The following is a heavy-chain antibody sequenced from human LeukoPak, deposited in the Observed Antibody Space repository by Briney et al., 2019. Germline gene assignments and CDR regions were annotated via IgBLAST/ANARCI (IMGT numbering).Heavy chain of an antibody. V-gene: IGHV3-21*01. Sequence: GGSLRLSCAASGFTFSSYSINWVRQAPGKGLEWVSSISSSSYIYYADSVRGRFTISRDNAKNSLYLQMNSLRAEDTAVYYCARDGLAAATLHWCFDLWGRGTLVTVSS. CDR2: ISSSSYI. CDR1: GFTFSSYS. CDR3: ARDGLAAATLHWCFDL. J-gene: IGHJ2*01. D-gene: IGHD6-25*01.